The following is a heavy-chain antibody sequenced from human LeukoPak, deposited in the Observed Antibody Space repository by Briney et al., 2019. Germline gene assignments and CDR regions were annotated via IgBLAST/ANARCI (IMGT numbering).Heavy chain of an antibody. CDR1: GFTFSSYA. J-gene: IGHJ3*02. CDR2: ISYDGSNK. D-gene: IGHD3-22*01. Sequence: PGRSLRLSCAASGFTFSSYAMHWVRQAPGKGLEWVAVISYDGSNKYYADSVKGRFTISRDNSKNTLYLQMNSLRAEDTAVYYCARDYYDSSGYYLGDAFDIWGQGTMVTVSS. V-gene: IGHV3-30*04. CDR3: ARDYYDSSGYYLGDAFDI.